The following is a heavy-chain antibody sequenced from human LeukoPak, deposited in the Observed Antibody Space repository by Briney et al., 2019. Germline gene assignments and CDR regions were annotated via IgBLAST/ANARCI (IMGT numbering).Heavy chain of an antibody. CDR2: ISGSGGST. J-gene: IGHJ6*01. CDR1: GFIFSSYW. CDR3: TRVIEAASGYRYYYYGMDV. D-gene: IGHD6-13*01. V-gene: IGHV3-23*01. Sequence: GGSLRLSCAASGFIFSSYWMTWVRQAPGKGLEWVSAISGSGGSTYYADSVKGRFTISRDNSKNTLYLQMNSLRAEDTAVYYCTRVIEAASGYRYYYYGMDVWGQGSTVIVSS.